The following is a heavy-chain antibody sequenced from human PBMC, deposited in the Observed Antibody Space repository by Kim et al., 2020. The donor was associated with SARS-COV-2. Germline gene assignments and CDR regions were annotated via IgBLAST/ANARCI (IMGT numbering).Heavy chain of an antibody. CDR1: GFAFSDYW. Sequence: GGSLSLSCAASGFAFSDYWMHWVRQAPGKGLVWVSGITNDGRTTKYADSVKGRFTISRDNAKYTLHLQMNSLRGEDTAVYYCARGSNGFVNWGQGTLVSVSS. J-gene: IGHJ4*02. CDR3: ARGSNGFVN. V-gene: IGHV3-74*03. CDR2: ITNDGRTT. D-gene: IGHD4-17*01.